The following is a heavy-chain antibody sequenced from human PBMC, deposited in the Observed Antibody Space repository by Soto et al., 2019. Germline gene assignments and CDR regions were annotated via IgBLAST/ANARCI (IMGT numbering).Heavy chain of an antibody. Sequence: GGSLRLSCVASGFTFTNYDMNWVRQAPGKGLEWASYISSSSSTIYYADSVKGRFTISRDNSKNTLYLQMNSLRAEDTAVYYCAKDEATGVYGDYVYYFDYWGQGTLVTVSS. J-gene: IGHJ4*02. CDR2: ISSSSSTI. CDR3: AKDEATGVYGDYVYYFDY. D-gene: IGHD4-17*01. CDR1: GFTFTNYD. V-gene: IGHV3-23*01.